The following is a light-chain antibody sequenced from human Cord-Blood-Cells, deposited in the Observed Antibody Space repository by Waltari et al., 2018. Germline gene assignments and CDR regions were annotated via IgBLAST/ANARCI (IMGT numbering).Light chain of an antibody. V-gene: IGLV1-40*01. J-gene: IGLJ2*01. Sequence: QSVLTQPPSVSGAPGPRVTISCPGSSSTIGAGYDVPRYQQLPGTAPKLLIYGNSNRPSGVPDRFSGSKSGTSASLAITGLQAEDEADYYCQSYDSSLSGVVFGGGTKLTVL. CDR1: SSTIGAGYD. CDR3: QSYDSSLSGVV. CDR2: GNS.